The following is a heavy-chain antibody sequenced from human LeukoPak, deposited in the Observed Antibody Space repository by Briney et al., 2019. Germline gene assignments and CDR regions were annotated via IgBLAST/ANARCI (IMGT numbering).Heavy chain of an antibody. CDR2: INHSGST. Sequence: SETLSLTCAVYGGSLSGYYWSWIRQPPGKGLEWIGEINHSGSTNYNQSLKSRVTISVDTSKNHFSLKLSSVTAADTAVYHCAKVHYYYYYMDVWGKGTTVTVSS. J-gene: IGHJ6*03. V-gene: IGHV4-34*01. CDR3: AKVHYYYYYMDV. CDR1: GGSLSGYY.